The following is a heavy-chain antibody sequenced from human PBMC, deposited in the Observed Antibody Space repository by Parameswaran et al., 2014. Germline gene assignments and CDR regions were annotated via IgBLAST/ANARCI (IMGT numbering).Heavy chain of an antibody. V-gene: IGHV3-15*01. D-gene: IGHD1-26*01. CDR2: IKSKTDGGTT. Sequence: VRQAPGKGLEWVGRIKSKTDGGTTDYAAPVKGRFTIPRDDSKNTLYLQMNSLKTEDTAVYYCTTESRGSYLEEDFDYWGQGTLVTVSS. J-gene: IGHJ4*02. CDR3: TTESRGSYLEEDFDY.